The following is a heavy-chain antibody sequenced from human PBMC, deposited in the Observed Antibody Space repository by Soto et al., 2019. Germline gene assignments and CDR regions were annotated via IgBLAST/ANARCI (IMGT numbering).Heavy chain of an antibody. CDR1: GYSFTSYW. CDR3: ARLPRAAAGRTPLDC. V-gene: IGHV5-51*01. CDR2: IYPGDSDT. J-gene: IGHJ4*02. D-gene: IGHD6-13*01. Sequence: PGESLKISCKGSGYSFTSYWIGWVRQMPGKGLEWMGIIYPGDSDTRYSPSFQGQVTISADKSISTAYLQWSSLKASDTAMYYCARLPRAAAGRTPLDCWGQGTLVTVSS.